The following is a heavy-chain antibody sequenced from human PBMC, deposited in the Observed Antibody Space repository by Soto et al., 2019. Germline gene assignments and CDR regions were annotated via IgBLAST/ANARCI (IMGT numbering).Heavy chain of an antibody. Sequence: QITLKESGPPLVKPTQTLTLTCTFSGFSFTTDGMGVGWIRQPPGKALEWLALIYWDDDKRYSPSLKSSLTNTKDASRNQVVLTLTNMDPADTATYYCAHLYWAAFGTRYYFDYWGQGTLVTVSS. D-gene: IGHD3-16*01. CDR3: AHLYWAAFGTRYYFDY. CDR1: GFSFTTDGMG. J-gene: IGHJ4*02. CDR2: IYWDDDK. V-gene: IGHV2-5*02.